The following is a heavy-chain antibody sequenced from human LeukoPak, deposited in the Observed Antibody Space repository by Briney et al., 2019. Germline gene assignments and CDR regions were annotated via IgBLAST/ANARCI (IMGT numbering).Heavy chain of an antibody. J-gene: IGHJ4*02. D-gene: IGHD3-10*01. CDR1: GGSISSSHYY. CDR2: IYYSGST. V-gene: IGHV4-39*02. Sequence: SEILSLTRTVSGGSISSSHYYWGWIRPPPGDGLGWIGSIYYSGSTYYNPSLKSRVATPVDTSKKHFSLKLSSVTAADTAVYYCAMHSSNNGSGSIFDYWGQGALVTVFS. CDR3: AMHSSNNGSGSIFDY.